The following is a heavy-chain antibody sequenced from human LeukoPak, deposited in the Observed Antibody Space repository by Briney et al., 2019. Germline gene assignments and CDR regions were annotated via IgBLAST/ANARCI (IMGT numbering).Heavy chain of an antibody. V-gene: IGHV4-34*08. Sequence: GSLRLSCAASEFTFSSYSMNWVRQAPGKGLEWIGEINHSGLTKYNPSLKSRVTMSVDTSKSQFSLRLSSVTAADTAVYYCANSPPKYYDFWGAHIDYWGQGILVTVSS. CDR2: INHSGLT. CDR1: EFTFSSYS. D-gene: IGHD3-3*01. CDR3: ANSPPKYYDFWGAHIDY. J-gene: IGHJ4*02.